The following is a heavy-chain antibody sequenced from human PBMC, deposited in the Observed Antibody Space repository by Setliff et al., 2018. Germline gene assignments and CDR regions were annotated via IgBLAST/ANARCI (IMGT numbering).Heavy chain of an antibody. D-gene: IGHD2-21*01. CDR2: ISVYNGKT. CDR1: GYTFTSYG. CDR3: ATEKFPGDWGDY. V-gene: IGHV1-18*01. J-gene: IGHJ4*02. Sequence: WASVKVSCKASGYTFTSYGFSWVRQAPGQGLEWMGWISVYNGKTKYAQKFQGRVTMTTDTSTRTAYMEVTSLRSDDTAVYYCATEKFPGDWGDYWGQGTLVTSPQ.